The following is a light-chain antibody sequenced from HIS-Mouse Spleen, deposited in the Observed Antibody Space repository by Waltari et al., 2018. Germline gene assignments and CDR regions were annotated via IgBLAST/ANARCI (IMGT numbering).Light chain of an antibody. Sequence: QLVLTQSPSASASLGASVKLTCTLSSGHSSSAIAWPPQQPEKGPRYLMKLNSDGSHSKGDGIPDRFSGSSSGAERYLTISSLQSEDEADYYCQTWGTGIQVFGGGTKLTVL. J-gene: IGLJ3*02. CDR2: LNSDGSH. CDR1: SGHSSSA. CDR3: QTWGTGIQV. V-gene: IGLV4-69*01.